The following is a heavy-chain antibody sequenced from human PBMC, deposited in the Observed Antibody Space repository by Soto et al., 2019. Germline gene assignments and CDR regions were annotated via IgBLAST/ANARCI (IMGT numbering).Heavy chain of an antibody. Sequence: SVKVSCKASGGTFSSYAISWVRQAPGQGLEWMGGIIPIFGTANYAQKFQGRVTITADESTSTAYMELSSLRSEDTAVYYCATIVGATTDGTFDYWGQGTLVTVSS. J-gene: IGHJ4*02. V-gene: IGHV1-69*13. CDR2: IIPIFGTA. CDR1: GGTFSSYA. D-gene: IGHD1-26*01. CDR3: ATIVGATTDGTFDY.